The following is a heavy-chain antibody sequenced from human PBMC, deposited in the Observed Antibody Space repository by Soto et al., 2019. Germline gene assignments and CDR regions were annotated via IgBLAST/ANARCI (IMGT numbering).Heavy chain of an antibody. CDR1: GFSFSSYG. V-gene: IGHV3-33*01. CDR3: ARWYGTGLLFDL. D-gene: IGHD2-15*01. Sequence: QVQLVESGGGVGQPGRSLRLSCAASGFSFSSYGMHWVRQAPGKGLEWVAGIWYDGSKKSYVDSVEGRFTISRDNYKNTLSLQMTSLKTEHTAVYFCARWYGTGLLFDLWGQGTLVTVSS. CDR2: IWYDGSKK. J-gene: IGHJ5*02.